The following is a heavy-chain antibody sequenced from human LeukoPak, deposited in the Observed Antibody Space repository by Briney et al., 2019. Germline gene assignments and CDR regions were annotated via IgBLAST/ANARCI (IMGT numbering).Heavy chain of an antibody. Sequence: GGSLRLSCAASGFTVSSKYMNWVRQAPGKGLEWVSVIHSGGSTFYADSVKGRFTISRDNSKNTLYLQMNSLRPDDTAVYFCVRDPGSSDHYYYGMDVWGQGTTVTVSS. D-gene: IGHD6-13*01. J-gene: IGHJ6*02. CDR2: IHSGGST. CDR1: GFTVSSKY. V-gene: IGHV3-66*01. CDR3: VRDPGSSDHYYYGMDV.